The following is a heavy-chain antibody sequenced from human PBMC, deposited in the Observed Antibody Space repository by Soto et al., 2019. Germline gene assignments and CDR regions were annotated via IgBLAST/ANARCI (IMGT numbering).Heavy chain of an antibody. CDR3: ARTSRFDS. D-gene: IGHD6-6*01. Sequence: QVHLQQWGAGLLKSSETLSLTCAVYGGSFRDYYWSWVRQPLGKGLEWIGQINHSGSTNYNPSLKSRVTISVDTSKNQFSLKLSSVTAADTAVYYCARTSRFDSWGQGTLVTVSS. CDR2: INHSGST. CDR1: GGSFRDYY. J-gene: IGHJ4*02. V-gene: IGHV4-34*01.